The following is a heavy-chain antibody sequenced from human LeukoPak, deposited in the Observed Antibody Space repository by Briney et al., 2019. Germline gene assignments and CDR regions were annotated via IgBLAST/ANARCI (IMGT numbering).Heavy chain of an antibody. Sequence: PSETLSLTCTVSGGSISSYYWSWIRQPPGKGLEWIGYIYYSGSTNYNPSLKSRVTISVDTSKNQFSLKLSSVTAADTAVHYCARRIFGSSGYYGNFDYWGQGTLATVSS. V-gene: IGHV4-59*12. J-gene: IGHJ4*02. CDR3: ARRIFGSSGYYGNFDY. CDR1: GGSISSYY. D-gene: IGHD3-22*01. CDR2: IYYSGST.